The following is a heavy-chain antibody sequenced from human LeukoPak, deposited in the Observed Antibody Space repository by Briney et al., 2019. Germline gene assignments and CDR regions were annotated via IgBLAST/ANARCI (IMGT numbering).Heavy chain of an antibody. V-gene: IGHV3-23*05. CDR3: AKGNCSSTGCYIAGAFDI. J-gene: IGHJ3*02. CDR1: GFSFSSYA. Sequence: PGGSLRLSCAASGFSFSSYAMSWVRQAPGRGLEWVSGIPISGTASYADTVKGRFTISRDNSKNTLYLQMNSLRAEDTAVYYCAKGNCSSTGCYIAGAFDIWGQGTLVTVSS. CDR2: IPISGTA. D-gene: IGHD2-2*02.